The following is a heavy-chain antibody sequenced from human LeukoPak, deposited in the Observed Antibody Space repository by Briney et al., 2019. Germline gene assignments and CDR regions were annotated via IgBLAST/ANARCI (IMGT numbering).Heavy chain of an antibody. J-gene: IGHJ4*02. D-gene: IGHD1-26*01. CDR2: IYSGGST. CDR3: ASSIVGATTDFDY. V-gene: IGHV3-53*01. Sequence: HPGGSLRLSCAASGFTVSSNYMSWVRQAPGKGLEWVSVIYSGGSTYYADSVKGRFTISRDNSKNTLYLQMNSLRAEDTAVYYCASSIVGATTDFDYWGQGTLVTVPS. CDR1: GFTVSSNY.